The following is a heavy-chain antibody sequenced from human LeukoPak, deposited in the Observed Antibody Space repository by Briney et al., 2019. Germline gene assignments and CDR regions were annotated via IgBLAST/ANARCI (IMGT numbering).Heavy chain of an antibody. CDR3: ARDPYDSSGYPMGY. V-gene: IGHV3-30-3*01. CDR1: GFTFTSYA. J-gene: IGHJ4*02. D-gene: IGHD3-22*01. Sequence: GRSLRLSCAASGFTFTSYAIHWVRQGPGKGLEWVAAISYDGSNKYYADPVKGRFTISRDNSKNTLYLQMNSLRVEDTAVYYCARDPYDSSGYPMGYWGQGTLVTVSS. CDR2: ISYDGSNK.